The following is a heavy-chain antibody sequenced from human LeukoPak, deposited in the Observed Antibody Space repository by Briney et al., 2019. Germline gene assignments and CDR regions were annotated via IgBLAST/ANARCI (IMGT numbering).Heavy chain of an antibody. CDR3: ARENIWNYYDSSGYPGFDP. Sequence: SETLSLTSTVSGGSISSYYWSWIRQPPGKGLEWIGYIYYSGSTNYNPSLTSRVTISVDTSKKQFSLKLSSVTAADTAVYYCARENIWNYYDSSGYPGFDPWGQGTLVTVSS. V-gene: IGHV4-59*01. D-gene: IGHD3-22*01. CDR1: GGSISSYY. J-gene: IGHJ5*02. CDR2: IYYSGST.